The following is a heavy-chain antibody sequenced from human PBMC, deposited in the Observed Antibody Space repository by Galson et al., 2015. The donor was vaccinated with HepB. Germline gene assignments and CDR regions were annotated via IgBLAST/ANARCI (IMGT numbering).Heavy chain of an antibody. CDR2: IIPILGIA. V-gene: IGHV1-69*02. CDR1: GGTFSSYT. J-gene: IGHJ2*01. CDR3: ARNEGYYDSSGYYIWYFDL. D-gene: IGHD3-22*01. Sequence: SVKVSCKASGGTFSSYTISWVRQAPGQGLEWMGRIIPILGIANYAQKFQGRVTITADKSTSTAYMELSSLRSEDTAVYYCARNEGYYDSSGYYIWYFDLWGRGTLVTVSS.